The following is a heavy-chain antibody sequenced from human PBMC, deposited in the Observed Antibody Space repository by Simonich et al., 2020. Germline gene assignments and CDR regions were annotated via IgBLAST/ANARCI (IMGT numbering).Heavy chain of an antibody. Sequence: QVQLVESGGGVVQPGRSLRLSCAASGFTFSSYGMHWVGQAPGKGLEWVEVIWYDGRNKYYADSVEGRFTISRDNSKNTLYLQMNSLRAEDTAVYYCARDRCTNGVCLDVWGKGTTVTVSS. J-gene: IGHJ6*04. D-gene: IGHD2-8*01. CDR3: ARDRCTNGVCLDV. CDR1: GFTFSSYG. CDR2: IWYDGRNK. V-gene: IGHV3-33*01.